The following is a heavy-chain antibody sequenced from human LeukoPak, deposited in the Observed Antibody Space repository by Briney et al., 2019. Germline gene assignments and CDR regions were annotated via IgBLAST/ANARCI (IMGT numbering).Heavy chain of an antibody. J-gene: IGHJ5*02. CDR1: GYTFTSYG. CDR3: ARDFTGYCSGGSCENWFDP. D-gene: IGHD2-15*01. V-gene: IGHV1-18*01. Sequence: GASVKVSCKASGYTFTSYGISWARQAPGQGLEWMGWISAYNGNTNYAQKLQGRVTMTTDTSTSTAYMELRSLRSDDTAVYYCARDFTGYCSGGSCENWFDPWGQGTLVTVSS. CDR2: ISAYNGNT.